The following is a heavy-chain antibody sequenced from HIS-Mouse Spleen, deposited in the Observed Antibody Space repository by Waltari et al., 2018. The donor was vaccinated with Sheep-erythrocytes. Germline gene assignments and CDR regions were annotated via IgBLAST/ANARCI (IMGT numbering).Heavy chain of an antibody. V-gene: IGHV4-34*01. CDR2: INHSGST. CDR3: ALSVDLAGAFDI. CDR1: GGSFSGYY. Sequence: QVQLQQWGAGLLKPSETLSLTCAVYGGSFSGYYWSWIRQPPGKGLEWIGEINHSGSTNYHPSLKSRVTISVDTSKNQFSLKLSSVTAADTAVYYCALSVDLAGAFDIWGQGTMVTVSS. D-gene: IGHD6-19*01. J-gene: IGHJ3*02.